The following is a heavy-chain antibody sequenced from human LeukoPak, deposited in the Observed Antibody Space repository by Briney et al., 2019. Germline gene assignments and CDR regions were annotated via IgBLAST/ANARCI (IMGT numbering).Heavy chain of an antibody. CDR2: IYYTRST. Sequence: SETPSLTCTVSAGSISSSSYYWGWIRQPPGRGLEWIGSIYYTRSTYYNPPLKSGVTISVDTSKNQFSLKLSSVTAADTAVYYCARILRYCSGGSCYPGSSGYYGGEYFDYWGQGTLVTVSS. CDR3: ARILRYCSGGSCYPGSSGYYGGEYFDY. V-gene: IGHV4-39*07. CDR1: AGSISSSSYY. J-gene: IGHJ4*02. D-gene: IGHD2-15*01.